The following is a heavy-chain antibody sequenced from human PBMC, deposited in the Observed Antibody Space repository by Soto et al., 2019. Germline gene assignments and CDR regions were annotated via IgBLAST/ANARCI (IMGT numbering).Heavy chain of an antibody. Sequence: ASVKVSCKASGYTFNSYAMHWVRQAPGQRLEWMGWINAGNGNTKYSQKFQGRVTITRDTSASTAYMELSSLRSEDTAVYYCARDSQTPTPGPRLLRYYHGMDVWRQGTTDPVSS. CDR2: INAGNGNT. CDR3: ARDSQTPTPGPRLLRYYHGMDV. D-gene: IGHD2-21*02. V-gene: IGHV1-3*01. J-gene: IGHJ6*02. CDR1: GYTFNSYA.